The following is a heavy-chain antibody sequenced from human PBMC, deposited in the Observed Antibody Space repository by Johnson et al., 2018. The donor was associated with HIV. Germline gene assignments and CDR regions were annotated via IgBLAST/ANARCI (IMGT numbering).Heavy chain of an antibody. J-gene: IGHJ3*02. CDR2: ISYDGSDK. CDR3: AKWGLGGAPKGAFDI. D-gene: IGHD3-16*01. V-gene: IGHV3-30*18. CDR1: GFTFSSYG. Sequence: QMQLVESGGGVVQPGGSLRLSCAASGFTFSSYGMHWVRQAPGKGLEWVAVISYDGSDKYYADSVKGRFTISRDNSKNTLYLQMNSLRAEDTAVYYCAKWGLGGAPKGAFDIWGQGTMVTVSS.